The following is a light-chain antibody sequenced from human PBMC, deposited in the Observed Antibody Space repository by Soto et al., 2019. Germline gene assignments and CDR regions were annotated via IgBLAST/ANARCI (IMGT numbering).Light chain of an antibody. CDR2: DAS. CDR3: QQYNSYWT. CDR1: QSISSW. Sequence: DIQMTQSPSTLSASVGDRVTITCRASQSISSWLAWYQQKPGKAPKLLIYDASSLESGVPSRFSGSGSGKEFTLNISSLQPDDFATYYCQQYNSYWTFGQGTKVEIK. J-gene: IGKJ1*01. V-gene: IGKV1-5*01.